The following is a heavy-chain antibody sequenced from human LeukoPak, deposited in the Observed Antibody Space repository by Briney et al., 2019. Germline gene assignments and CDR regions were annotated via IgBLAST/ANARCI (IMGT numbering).Heavy chain of an antibody. V-gene: IGHV3-9*01. J-gene: IGHJ4*02. CDR3: ARGHPYYLDS. CDR1: GYIFHDFV. Sequence: GGSLRLSCAASGYIFHDFVMHWARHRPGKGLEWVAGITWNSATIGYAGSVRGRFTISRDNAKKSVHLQMNSLTTDDTALYYCARGHPYYLDSWGPGTPVTVSS. CDR2: ITWNSATI. D-gene: IGHD3-10*01.